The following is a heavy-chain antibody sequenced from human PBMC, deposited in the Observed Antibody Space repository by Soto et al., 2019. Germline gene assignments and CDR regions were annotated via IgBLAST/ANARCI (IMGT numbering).Heavy chain of an antibody. V-gene: IGHV3-49*03. D-gene: IGHD3-16*01. CDR1: GFIFGDYA. CDR3: ARGRWLQLFGDC. J-gene: IGHJ4*02. CDR2: ITSKTSGGTT. Sequence: GGSLRLSCTASGFIFGDYAVSWFRQAPGKGLEWVGFITSKTSGGTTEYGASVRGRFTISRDDSKSVAYLQMNSLQTEDTAVYYCARGRWLQLFGDCWGQGT.